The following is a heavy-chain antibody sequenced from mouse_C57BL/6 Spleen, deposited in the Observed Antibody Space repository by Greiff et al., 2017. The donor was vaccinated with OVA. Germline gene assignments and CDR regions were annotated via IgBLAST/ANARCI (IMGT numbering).Heavy chain of an antibody. CDR1: GFTFSDYG. V-gene: IGHV5-17*01. J-gene: IGHJ1*03. Sequence: HLVESGGGLVKPGGSLKLSCAASGFTFSDYGMHWVRQAPEKGLEWVAYISSVSSTIYYADTVKGRFTISRDNAKNTLFLQMTSLRSEDTAMYYCASSYYYGSRYFDVWGTGTTVTVSA. CDR3: ASSYYYGSRYFDV. CDR2: ISSVSSTI. D-gene: IGHD1-1*01.